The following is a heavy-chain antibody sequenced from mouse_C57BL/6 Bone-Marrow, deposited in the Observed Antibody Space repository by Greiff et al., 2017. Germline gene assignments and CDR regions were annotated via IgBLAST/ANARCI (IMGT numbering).Heavy chain of an antibody. V-gene: IGHV1-69*01. CDR3: ARSPYYYGSCYYAMDY. D-gene: IGHD1-1*01. CDR1: GYTFTSYW. J-gene: IGHJ4*01. Sequence: QVQLQQPGAELVMPGASVKLSCKASGYTFTSYWMHWVKQRPGQGLEWIGEIDPSDSYTNYNQKFKGKSTLTVDKSSSTAYMQISSLTSEDSAVYYCARSPYYYGSCYYAMDYWGQGTSVTVSS. CDR2: IDPSDSYT.